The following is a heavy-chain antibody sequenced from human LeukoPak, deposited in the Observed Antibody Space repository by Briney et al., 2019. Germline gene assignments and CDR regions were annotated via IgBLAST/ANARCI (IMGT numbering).Heavy chain of an antibody. V-gene: IGHV3-30*04. CDR3: ARDHASGSYFNGGMDV. CDR1: GFTFSTYA. CDR2: ISYDGSNV. J-gene: IGHJ6*02. Sequence: QSGGSLRLSCAASGFTFSTYAMHWVRQAPGKGLEWVAVISYDGSNVYYADSVKGRFTISRDNSKNTLYLQMNSLRPEDTAVYYCARDHASGSYFNGGMDVWGQGTTVTVSS. D-gene: IGHD3-10*01.